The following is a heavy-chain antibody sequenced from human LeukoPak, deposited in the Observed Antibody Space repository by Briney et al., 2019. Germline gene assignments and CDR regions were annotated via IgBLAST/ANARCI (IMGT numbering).Heavy chain of an antibody. CDR1: GGSISYYY. Sequence: PSETQSLTCTVSGGSISYYYWSWIRQPAGKGLEWIGRIYTSGSTNYNPSLTSRVTMSVDTSKNQFSLKLSSVTAADTAVYYCARDLEIWSGYYFDYWGQGTLVTVSS. J-gene: IGHJ4*02. CDR3: ARDLEIWSGYYFDY. V-gene: IGHV4-4*07. CDR2: IYTSGST. D-gene: IGHD3-3*01.